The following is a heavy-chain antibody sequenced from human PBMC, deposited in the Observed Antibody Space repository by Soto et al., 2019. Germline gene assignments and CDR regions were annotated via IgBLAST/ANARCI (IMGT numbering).Heavy chain of an antibody. CDR3: ARVATIFGGRGY. CDR1: GFTFSSYW. D-gene: IGHD3-3*01. CDR2: INSDGSST. Sequence: GGSLRLSCAASGFTFSSYWMHWVRQAPGKGLVWVSRINSDGSSTSYADSVKGRFTISRDNAKNRLYLQMNSLRAEDTAVYYCARVATIFGGRGYWGQGTLVTVSS. J-gene: IGHJ4*02. V-gene: IGHV3-74*01.